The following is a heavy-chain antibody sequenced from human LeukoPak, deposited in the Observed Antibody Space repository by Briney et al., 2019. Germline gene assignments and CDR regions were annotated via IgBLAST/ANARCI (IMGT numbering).Heavy chain of an antibody. V-gene: IGHV3-30-3*01. CDR1: GFTFSSYA. J-gene: IGHJ6*02. CDR3: ARDKMERIQLWPTYDYYYYGMDV. D-gene: IGHD5-18*01. Sequence: GRSLRLSCAASGFTFSSYAMHWVRQAPGKGQEWVAVISYDGSNKYYADSVKGRFTISRDNSKNTLYLQMNSLRAEDTAVYYCARDKMERIQLWPTYDYYYYGMDVWGQGTTVTVSS. CDR2: ISYDGSNK.